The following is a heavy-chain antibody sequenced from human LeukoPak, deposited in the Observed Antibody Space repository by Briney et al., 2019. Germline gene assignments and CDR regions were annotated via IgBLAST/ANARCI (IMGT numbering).Heavy chain of an antibody. CDR3: ARDRGAMVRGVIDY. D-gene: IGHD3-10*01. J-gene: IGHJ4*02. Sequence: PSETLSLTCTVSGGSISSRSYYWGWIRQPPGNGLEWFGRIYYSGGTYYNPSPKTRVPISVDTSRNQFSLKLSAVTTADTAVYYCARDRGAMVRGVIDYWGQGTLVTVSS. CDR1: GGSISSRSYY. CDR2: IYYSGGT. V-gene: IGHV4-39*02.